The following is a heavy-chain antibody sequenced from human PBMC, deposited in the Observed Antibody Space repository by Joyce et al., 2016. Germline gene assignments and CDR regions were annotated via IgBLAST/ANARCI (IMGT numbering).Heavy chain of an antibody. CDR1: GFRFRFFW. Sequence: EVYLVESGGGLVQPGGSLRLSCAASGFRFRFFWMDWVRQAPGKGLGWVAQINEDGSEKNYMDSLRGRFTISRDNAKNSVDLQINSLRVEDTAVYYCTRGSGTGWFDPWGQGTLVTVSS. D-gene: IGHD6-13*01. CDR3: TRGSGTGWFDP. V-gene: IGHV3-7*03. CDR2: INEDGSEK. J-gene: IGHJ5*02.